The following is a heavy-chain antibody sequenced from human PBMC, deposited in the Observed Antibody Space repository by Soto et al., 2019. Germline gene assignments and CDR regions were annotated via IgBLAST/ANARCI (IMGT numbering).Heavy chain of an antibody. J-gene: IGHJ4*02. Sequence: GGSLRLSCEASGFTFSSYPMHWVRQAPGKGLEWVTVISYDGGNQYYADSVKGRFTISRDNSKDTLYLQMHSLRSDDTAVYFCARGPITQTSFIDHWGQGTRVTVSA. CDR1: GFTFSSYP. CDR3: ARGPITQTSFIDH. CDR2: ISYDGGNQ. D-gene: IGHD1-20*01. V-gene: IGHV3-30-3*01.